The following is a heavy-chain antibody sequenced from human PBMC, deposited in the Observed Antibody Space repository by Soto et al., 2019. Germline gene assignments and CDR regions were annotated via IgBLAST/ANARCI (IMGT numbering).Heavy chain of an antibody. CDR2: ISDNGGST. J-gene: IGHJ4*02. CDR1: GFTFSSYA. D-gene: IGHD3-3*01. Sequence: EVQLLESGGGLVQPGGSLRLSCAASGFTFSSYAMNWVRQAPGKGLEWVSAISDNGGSTYYADSVKGRFTISGDSSKNTLYLQMNSLSAEDTAVYYCAKDRRFLDWGQGTLVTVSS. CDR3: AKDRRFLD. V-gene: IGHV3-23*01.